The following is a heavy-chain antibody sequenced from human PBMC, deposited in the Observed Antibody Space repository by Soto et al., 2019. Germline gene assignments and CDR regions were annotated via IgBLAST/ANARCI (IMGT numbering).Heavy chain of an antibody. CDR2: ISYDGSNT. CDR1: GFTFSSYG. CDR3: AKEGGLSGSYYISSSYYFDY. D-gene: IGHD1-26*01. Sequence: QVQLVESGGGVVQPGRSLRLSCVASGFTFSSYGMHWVRQAPGKGLEWVAIISYDGSNTYYADSVKGRFTISRDNSKNTLYMQRDSLRAAETSVYYCAKEGGLSGSYYISSSYYFDYWGQGTLVTVSS. J-gene: IGHJ4*02. V-gene: IGHV3-30*18.